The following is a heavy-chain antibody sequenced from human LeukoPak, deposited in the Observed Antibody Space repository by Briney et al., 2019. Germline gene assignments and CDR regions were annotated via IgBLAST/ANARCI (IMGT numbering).Heavy chain of an antibody. J-gene: IGHJ3*02. CDR1: GFTFSSYS. CDR2: ISSSSSYI. Sequence: GGSLRLSCAASGFTFSSYSMNWVRQAPGKGLEWVSSISSSSSYIYYADSVKGRFTISRDNAKNSLYLQMNSLRAEDTAVYYCARFVGSSVTDACDIWGQGTMVTVSS. V-gene: IGHV3-21*01. D-gene: IGHD3-10*01. CDR3: ARFVGSSVTDACDI.